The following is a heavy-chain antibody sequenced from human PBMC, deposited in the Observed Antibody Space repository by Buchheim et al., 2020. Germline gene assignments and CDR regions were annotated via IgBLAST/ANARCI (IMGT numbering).Heavy chain of an antibody. V-gene: IGHV4-61*02. D-gene: IGHD5-18*01. Sequence: QVQLQESGPGLVKPSQTLSLTCTVSGSSISSGSYYWTWIRQPAGKGLEWIGRIYATGSTHYHSSLKSRVSISLDTSKHQFSLPLSSVTAADTAVYYCAASSLLDTAMVFDYWGRGAL. CDR2: IYATGST. CDR1: GSSISSGSYY. J-gene: IGHJ4*02. CDR3: AASSLLDTAMVFDY.